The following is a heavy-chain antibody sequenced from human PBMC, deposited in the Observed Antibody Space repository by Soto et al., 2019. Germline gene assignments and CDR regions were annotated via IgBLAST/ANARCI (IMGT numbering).Heavy chain of an antibody. V-gene: IGHV3-53*02. D-gene: IGHD3-3*01. CDR2: IYSGGST. CDR3: ARARGVGDFWSGVDF. CDR1: GFTVSDNY. Sequence: EVQLVETGGGLIQPGGSLRLSCAASGFTVSDNYMSWVRQAPGKGLEWVSIIYSGGSTYYANSVKGRFTISRDNSKNMVFLQMNSLRAEDTAVYYGARARGVGDFWSGVDFWGQGTPVTVSS. J-gene: IGHJ4*02.